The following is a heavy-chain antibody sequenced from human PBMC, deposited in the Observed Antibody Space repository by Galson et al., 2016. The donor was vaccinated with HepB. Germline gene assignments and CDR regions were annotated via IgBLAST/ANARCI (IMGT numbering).Heavy chain of an antibody. V-gene: IGHV1-18*01. CDR2: ISPDNGKT. J-gene: IGHJ4*02. Sequence: APGQGLEWMGWISPDNGKTKYAQKFQGRVTMTTDTGSRTAYMDLRSLRSDDTAVYFCARDGRDYTGSYYPPFDYWGQGTLVTVSS. CDR3: ARDGRDYTGSYYPPFDY. D-gene: IGHD1-26*01.